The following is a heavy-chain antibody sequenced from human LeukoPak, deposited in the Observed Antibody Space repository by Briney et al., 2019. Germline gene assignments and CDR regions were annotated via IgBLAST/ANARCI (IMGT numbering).Heavy chain of an antibody. D-gene: IGHD3-10*01. CDR2: INHSGST. Sequence: SETLSLTCAVYGGSFSGYYWSWIRQPPGKGLKWIGEINHSGSTNYNPSLKSRVTISVDTSKNQFSLKLSSVTAADTAVYYCAVSYYYGSGSYRKFDYWGQGTLVTVSS. J-gene: IGHJ4*02. CDR3: AVSYYYGSGSYRKFDY. V-gene: IGHV4-34*01. CDR1: GGSFSGYY.